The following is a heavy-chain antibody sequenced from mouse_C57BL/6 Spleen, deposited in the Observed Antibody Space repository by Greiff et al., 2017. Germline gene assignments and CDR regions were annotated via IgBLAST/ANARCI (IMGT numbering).Heavy chain of an antibody. D-gene: IGHD3-2*02. CDR2: ISSGGSYT. V-gene: IGHV5-6*01. Sequence: EVMLVESGGDLVKPGGSLKLSCAASGFTFSSYGMSWVRQTPDKRLEWVATISSGGSYTYYPDSVKGRFTISRDNAKNTLYLQMSSLKSEDTAMYYCARLDSSGFTWFAYWGQGTLVTVSA. J-gene: IGHJ3*01. CDR1: GFTFSSYG. CDR3: ARLDSSGFTWFAY.